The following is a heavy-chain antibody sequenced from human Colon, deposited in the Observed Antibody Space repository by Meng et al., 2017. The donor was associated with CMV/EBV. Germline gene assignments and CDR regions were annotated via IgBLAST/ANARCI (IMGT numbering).Heavy chain of an antibody. CDR3: ARDRGGPPFDY. D-gene: IGHD3-16*01. J-gene: IGHJ4*02. CDR2: ISAYNGNT. CDR1: GYHFIGYY. V-gene: IGHV1-18*04. Sequence: QVQLVQSGAEVKKPGASVRVSCKASGYHFIGYYIHWVRQAPGQGLEWMGWISAYNGNTNYAQKLQGRVTMTTDTSTSTAYMELRSLRSDDTAVYYCARDRGGPPFDYWGQGTLVTVSS.